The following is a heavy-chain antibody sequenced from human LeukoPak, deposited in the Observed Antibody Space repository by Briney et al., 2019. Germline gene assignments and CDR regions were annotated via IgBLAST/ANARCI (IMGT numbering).Heavy chain of an antibody. Sequence: PGRSLRLSCAASGFTFSSYGMHWVRQAPGKGLEWVAVMSYDGSNKYYADSVKGRFTISRDNAKNTLYLQMNSLRADDTAVYYCAKDKDSWSGCYRGVPYCYGMDVWGQGTTVTVSS. CDR2: MSYDGSNK. D-gene: IGHD3-3*01. J-gene: IGHJ6*02. CDR3: AKDKDSWSGCYRGVPYCYGMDV. CDR1: GFTFSSYG. V-gene: IGHV3-30*18.